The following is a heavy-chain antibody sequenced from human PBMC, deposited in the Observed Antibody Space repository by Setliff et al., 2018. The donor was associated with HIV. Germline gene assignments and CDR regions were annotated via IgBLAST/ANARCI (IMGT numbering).Heavy chain of an antibody. CDR3: ARIDPTAYHYHMDV. V-gene: IGHV1-2*02. J-gene: IGHJ6*03. D-gene: IGHD3-9*01. Sequence: ASVKVSCKTSGYTFDAKYIHWARQAPGQGLEWMGWINPNSGGTNYARKFQGRVTMTRDTSISTAYMELNSLRSDDTAVYYCARIDPTAYHYHMDVWGKGTTVTVS. CDR2: INPNSGGT. CDR1: GYTFDAKY.